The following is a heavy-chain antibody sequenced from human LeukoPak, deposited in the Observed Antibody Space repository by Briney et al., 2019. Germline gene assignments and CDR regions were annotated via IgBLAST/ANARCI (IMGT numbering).Heavy chain of an antibody. J-gene: IGHJ3*02. CDR3: ARLIRVLGYSYGYVDAFDI. Sequence: KTSETLSLTCTVSGGSISSSSYYWGWIRQPPGKGLEWIGSIYYSGSTYYNPSLKSRVTISVGTSKNQFSLKLSSVTAADTAVYYCARLIRVLGYSYGYVDAFDIWGQGTMVTVSS. CDR2: IYYSGST. CDR1: GGSISSSSYY. D-gene: IGHD5-18*01. V-gene: IGHV4-39*01.